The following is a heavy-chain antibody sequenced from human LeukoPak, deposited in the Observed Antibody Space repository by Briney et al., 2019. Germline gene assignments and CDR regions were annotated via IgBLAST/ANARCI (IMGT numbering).Heavy chain of an antibody. CDR2: ISGSGGST. V-gene: IGHV3-23*01. J-gene: IGHJ4*02. D-gene: IGHD2-2*01. Sequence: GGSLRLSCAASGFTFSSYAMSWVRQAPGKGLEWVSAISGSGGSTYYADSVKGRFTISKDNSKNTLYLQMNSLRAEDTAVYYCAKGRGKRVPAAHSDYWGQGTLVTVSS. CDR3: AKGRGKRVPAAHSDY. CDR1: GFTFSSYA.